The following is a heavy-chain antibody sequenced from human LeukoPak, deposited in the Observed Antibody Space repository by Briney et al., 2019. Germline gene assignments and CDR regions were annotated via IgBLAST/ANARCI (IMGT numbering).Heavy chain of an antibody. J-gene: IGHJ6*02. Sequence: GASVKVSCKASGGTFSSYAISWVRQAPGQGLEWMGRIIPILGIANYAQKFQGRVTITADKSTSTAYMELSSLRSEDTAVYYCARLYCSGGSCYYYGMDVWGQGTTVTVSS. CDR1: GGTFSSYA. D-gene: IGHD2-15*01. CDR3: ARLYCSGGSCYYYGMDV. V-gene: IGHV1-69*04. CDR2: IIPILGIA.